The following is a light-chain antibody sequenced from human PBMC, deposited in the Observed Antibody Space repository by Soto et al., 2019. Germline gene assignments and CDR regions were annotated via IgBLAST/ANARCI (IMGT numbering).Light chain of an antibody. CDR2: DVS. CDR3: SSFTRSTTRV. V-gene: IGLV2-14*01. J-gene: IGLJ1*01. Sequence: QSALNQPASVSGSPGQSITISCTGSSSDVGGYDYVSWYQQYPGKAPKLMIYDVSNRPSGVSNRFSGSKSGNTASLTISGLQADDEADYYCSSFTRSTTRVFGSGTKLTVL. CDR1: SSDVGGYDY.